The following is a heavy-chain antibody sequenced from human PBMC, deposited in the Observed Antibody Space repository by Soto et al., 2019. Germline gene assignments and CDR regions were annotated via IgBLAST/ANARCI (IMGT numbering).Heavy chain of an antibody. J-gene: IGHJ4*02. CDR1: GFSLSTTGMC. Sequence: ESGPTLVNPTQTLTLTCTFSGFSLSTTGMCVSWVRQPPGKALEWLGLIDWDDDKYYNTSLKSRFTISKDTSKNQVVLTMTNMDPVDTATYYCARASLGSGSFLFDYWGQ. D-gene: IGHD3-10*01. V-gene: IGHV2-70*20. CDR3: ARASLGSGSFLFDY. CDR2: IDWDDDK.